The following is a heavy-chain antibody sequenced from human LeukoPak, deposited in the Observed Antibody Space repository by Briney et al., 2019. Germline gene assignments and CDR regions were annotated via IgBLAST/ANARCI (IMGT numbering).Heavy chain of an antibody. D-gene: IGHD6-19*01. CDR3: ARFGSGWYYFDY. J-gene: IGHJ4*02. Sequence: PGGSLRLSCAASGFIVSSNYMSWVRQAPGKGLEWVSVIYSGGSTYYADSVKGRFTISRDNAKNSLYLQMNSLRAEDTAVYYCARFGSGWYYFDYWGQGTLVTVSS. CDR1: GFIVSSNY. CDR2: IYSGGST. V-gene: IGHV3-53*01.